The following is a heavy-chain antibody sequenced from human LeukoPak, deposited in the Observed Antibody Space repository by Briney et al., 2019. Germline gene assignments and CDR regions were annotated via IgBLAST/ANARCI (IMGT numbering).Heavy chain of an antibody. J-gene: IGHJ6*02. CDR1: GFTFSRYA. Sequence: GGSLRLSCAASGFTFSRYAMHWVRQAPGKGLEWVAVIAYDGSKKYYADSVKGRFTISRDNSKNTLYLQMNSLRAEDTAVYYCARDRSLPNGYYYYGMDVWGQGTTVTVSS. D-gene: IGHD5/OR15-5a*01. CDR2: IAYDGSKK. V-gene: IGHV3-30-3*01. CDR3: ARDRSLPNGYYYYGMDV.